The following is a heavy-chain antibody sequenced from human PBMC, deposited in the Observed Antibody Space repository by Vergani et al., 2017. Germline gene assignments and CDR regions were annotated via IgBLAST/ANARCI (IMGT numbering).Heavy chain of an antibody. CDR1: GFTFSSYA. V-gene: IGHV3-23*01. Sequence: EVQLLESGGGLVQPGGSLRLSCAASGFTFSSYAMSWVRQAPGKGLEWVSAISGSGGSTYYADSVKGRFTIARDNSKNTLYLQMNSLRAEDTAVYYCAKLEWNQGIAAAGPGAFDYWGQGTLVTVSS. CDR3: AKLEWNQGIAAAGPGAFDY. D-gene: IGHD6-13*01. J-gene: IGHJ4*02. CDR2: ISGSGGST.